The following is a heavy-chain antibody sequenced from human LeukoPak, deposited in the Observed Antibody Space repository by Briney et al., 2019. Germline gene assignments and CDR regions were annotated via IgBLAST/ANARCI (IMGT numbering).Heavy chain of an antibody. CDR1: GGSFSGYY. V-gene: IGHV4-34*01. CDR2: INHSGST. CDR3: ARGTGVVAGSYYCYGMDV. D-gene: IGHD6-19*01. Sequence: SETLSLTCAVYGGSFSGYYWSWIRQPPGKGLEWIGEINHSGSTNYNPSLKSRVTISVDTSKNQFSLKLSSVTAADTAVYYCARGTGVVAGSYYCYGMDVWGQGTTVTVSS. J-gene: IGHJ6*02.